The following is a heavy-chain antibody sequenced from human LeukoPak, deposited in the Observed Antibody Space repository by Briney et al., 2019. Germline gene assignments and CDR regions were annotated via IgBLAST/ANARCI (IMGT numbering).Heavy chain of an antibody. CDR1: GFTFSDYY. CDR3: ARDGGHTGDDAFDI. Sequence: GGSLRLSCAASGFTFSDYYMSWIRQAPGKGLEWVSNISSSGSTIYYADSVKGRYTISRDNAKNSLYLQMNSLRAEDTAVYYCARDGGHTGDDAFDIWGQGTMVTVSS. J-gene: IGHJ3*02. CDR2: ISSSGSTI. D-gene: IGHD3-16*01. V-gene: IGHV3-11*01.